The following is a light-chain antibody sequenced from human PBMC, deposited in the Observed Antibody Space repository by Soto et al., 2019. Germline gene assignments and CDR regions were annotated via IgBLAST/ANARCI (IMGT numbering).Light chain of an antibody. CDR3: QHRNNRPFS. Sequence: EIVLTQSPATLSLSPGERATLFCRASQSVSNYLAWYQQRPGQAPRLLIYDASNRATGIPARFSGSGSGTDFTLTISGLEPEDFAIYYCQHRNNRPFSFGPGTKVDIK. CDR2: DAS. CDR1: QSVSNY. J-gene: IGKJ3*01. V-gene: IGKV3-11*01.